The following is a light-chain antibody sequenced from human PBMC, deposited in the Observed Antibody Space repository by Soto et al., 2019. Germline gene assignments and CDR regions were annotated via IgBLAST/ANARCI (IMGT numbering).Light chain of an antibody. V-gene: IGKV3-20*01. CDR3: QQYGRSPFT. CDR2: GAS. CDR1: QSVSSNN. J-gene: IGKJ3*01. Sequence: EIVLTQSPGTLSLSPGERATLSCRASQSVSSNNLAWYQQRPGQAPRVVIYGASTRATGIPERFSGSGSGNDFTLTISRLEPEAFALYYCQQYGRSPFTCGPGTKVDIK.